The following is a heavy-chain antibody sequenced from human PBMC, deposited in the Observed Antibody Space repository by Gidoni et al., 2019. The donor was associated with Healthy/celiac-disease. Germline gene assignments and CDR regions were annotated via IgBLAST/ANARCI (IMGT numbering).Heavy chain of an antibody. V-gene: IGHV1-58*01. CDR1: GFTFTSSA. D-gene: IGHD4-17*01. Sequence: QMQLVQSATEVKNPGTSVKVSYTASGFTFTSSAVQCVRQARGQSLEWIGWIVVGSGKTNYAQKFKERVTITRDMSTSTAYMELSSLRSEDTAVYYRAASGDYGDYSDYWGQGTLVTVSS. J-gene: IGHJ4*02. CDR3: AASGDYGDYSDY. CDR2: IVVGSGKT.